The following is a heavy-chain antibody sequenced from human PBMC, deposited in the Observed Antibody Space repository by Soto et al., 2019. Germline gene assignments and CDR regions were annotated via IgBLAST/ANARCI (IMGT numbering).Heavy chain of an antibody. CDR3: AKDMEVTTSGVEY. Sequence: QVQLVESGGGVVQPGRSLRLSCAASGFTFSSYGMHWVRQAPGKGLEWVAVISYDGSNKYYADSVKGRFTISRDNSKNTLYLQMNSLRAEDTAVYYCAKDMEVTTSGVEYWGQGTLVTVSS. J-gene: IGHJ4*02. D-gene: IGHD4-17*01. CDR2: ISYDGSNK. V-gene: IGHV3-30*18. CDR1: GFTFSSYG.